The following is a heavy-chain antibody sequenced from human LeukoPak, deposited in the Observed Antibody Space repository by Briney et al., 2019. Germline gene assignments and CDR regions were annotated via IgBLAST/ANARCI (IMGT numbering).Heavy chain of an antibody. CDR2: IHSVGTT. J-gene: IGHJ4*02. CDR3: ARGIGGSDYYDSSGYYN. D-gene: IGHD3-22*01. Sequence: GGSLRLSCAASGFTASNNYMSWVRQAPGKGLEWVSVIHSVGTTYYADSVKGRFTISRDNSKNTLYLQMNSLRAEDTAVYYCARGIGGSDYYDSSGYYNWGQGTLVTVSS. V-gene: IGHV3-53*01. CDR1: GFTASNNY.